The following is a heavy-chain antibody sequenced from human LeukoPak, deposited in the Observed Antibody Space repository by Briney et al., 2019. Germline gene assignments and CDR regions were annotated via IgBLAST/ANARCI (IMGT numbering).Heavy chain of an antibody. Sequence: PGGSLRLSCAASGFTFSDYHMSWIRQAPGKGLEWVSYISSSGSTIYYADSVKGRFTISRDNAKNSLYLQMNSLRAEDTAVYYCARDIGTSYNWFDPWGQGTLVTVSS. V-gene: IGHV3-11*01. CDR2: ISSSGSTI. D-gene: IGHD2-2*01. CDR3: ARDIGTSYNWFDP. CDR1: GFTFSDYH. J-gene: IGHJ5*02.